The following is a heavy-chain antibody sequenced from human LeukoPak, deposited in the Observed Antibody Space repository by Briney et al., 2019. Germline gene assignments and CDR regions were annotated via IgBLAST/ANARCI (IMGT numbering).Heavy chain of an antibody. D-gene: IGHD6-19*01. CDR3: ARVSGRTGYYFDY. V-gene: IGHV4-59*01. Sequence: SETLSLTCTVSGGSISSYYWSWIRQPPGKGLEWIGYIYYSGSTNYNPSLKSRVTISVDTSKNQFSLKLSSVTAADTAVYYCARVSGRTGYYFDYWGQGTLVTVSS. CDR2: IYYSGST. J-gene: IGHJ4*02. CDR1: GGSISSYY.